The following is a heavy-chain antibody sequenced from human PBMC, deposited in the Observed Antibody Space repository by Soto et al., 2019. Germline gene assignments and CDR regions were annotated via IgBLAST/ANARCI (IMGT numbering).Heavy chain of an antibody. CDR2: LYDSGSI. V-gene: IGHV4-34*01. CDR1: GGSFSGYY. CDR3: ARGLGGVQH. J-gene: IGHJ1*01. Sequence: NPSETLSLTCAVYGGSFSGYYCSWIRQPPGKGLEWIGELYDSGSINYNASLKSRVSISVDTSKNQFSLKLSSVTAADTAVYYCARGLGGVQHWGQGTLVTVSS.